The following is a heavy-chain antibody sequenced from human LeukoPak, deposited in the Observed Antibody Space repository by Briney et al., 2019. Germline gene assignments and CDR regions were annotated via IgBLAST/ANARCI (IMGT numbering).Heavy chain of an antibody. CDR3: ARIRDGYNDAYDI. CDR2: INPGGDNT. D-gene: IGHD5-24*01. J-gene: IGHJ3*02. CDR1: GYTFTNYY. V-gene: IGHV1-46*01. Sequence: ASVKVSCKASGYTFTNYYIHWVRQAPGQGLEWMGLINPGGDNTDYAQNFQGRVTMTRDTSASTVYMELSSLRSEDTAIYYCARIRDGYNDAYDIWGQGTVVTVPS.